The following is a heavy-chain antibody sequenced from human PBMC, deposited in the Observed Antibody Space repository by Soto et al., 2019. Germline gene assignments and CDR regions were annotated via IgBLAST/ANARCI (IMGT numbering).Heavy chain of an antibody. D-gene: IGHD4-17*01. V-gene: IGHV1-24*01. CDR2: FDPEDGET. CDR3: ATDPYGGNTFDY. Sequence: ASVKVSCRVSGYTLTELAMHWVRQAPGKGLEWMGGFDPEDGETIYAQKFQGRVTMTEDTSTDTAYMELSSLRSEDTAVYYCATDPYGGNTFDYWGQGTLVTVSS. CDR1: GYTLTELA. J-gene: IGHJ4*02.